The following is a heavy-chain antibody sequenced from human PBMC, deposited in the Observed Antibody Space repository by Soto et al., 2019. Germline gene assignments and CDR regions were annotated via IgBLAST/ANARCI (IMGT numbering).Heavy chain of an antibody. V-gene: IGHV3-7*01. J-gene: IGHJ4*01. D-gene: IGHD6-19*01. CDR2: IKHDGSQN. CDR1: GFTFSNYW. CDR3: ARDHINGWKVDY. Sequence: EVQLVESGGGLVQPGGSLRLSCAASGFTFSNYWLSWVRQAPGKGLEWVANIKHDGSQNYYVDSVKGRFTTSRDNTKNSFYLEMSSLRAADTAVYYCARDHINGWKVDYWCRGTLVTVSS.